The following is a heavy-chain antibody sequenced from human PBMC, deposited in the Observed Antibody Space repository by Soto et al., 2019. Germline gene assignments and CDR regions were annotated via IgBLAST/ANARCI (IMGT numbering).Heavy chain of an antibody. CDR3: AKAQLRGVRVVITYYYGMDV. J-gene: IGHJ6*02. CDR2: ISYDGSNK. CDR1: GFTFSSYG. Sequence: QVQLVESGGGVVQPGRSLRLSCAASGFTFSSYGMHWVRQAPGKGLEWVAVISYDGSNKYYADSVKGRFTISRDNSKNTLYLEMNSLRAEDTAVDYCAKAQLRGVRVVITYYYGMDVWGQGTTVTVSS. D-gene: IGHD3-10*01. V-gene: IGHV3-30*18.